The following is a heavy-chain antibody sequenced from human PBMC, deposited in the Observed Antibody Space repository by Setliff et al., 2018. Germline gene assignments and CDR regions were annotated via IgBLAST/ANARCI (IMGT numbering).Heavy chain of an antibody. CDR2: IYYSGIT. J-gene: IGHJ6*03. CDR1: GGPISSAGYY. V-gene: IGHV4-31*03. CDR3: VRESYDSSGYSGGDYYYYYMDV. Sequence: SETLSLTCTVSGGPISSAGYYWTWIRQQPGKGLEWIGYIYYSGITYYNPSLKSRVTILIDTSKNQFSLELSSVTAADTAVYYCVRESYDSSGYSGGDYYYYYMDVWGKGTTVTVSS. D-gene: IGHD3-22*01.